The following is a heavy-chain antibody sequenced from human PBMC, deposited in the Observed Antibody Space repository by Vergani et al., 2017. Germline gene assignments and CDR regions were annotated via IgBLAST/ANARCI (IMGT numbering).Heavy chain of an antibody. CDR3: VRDQVTMLRGSDALDI. D-gene: IGHD3-10*01. V-gene: IGHV3-49*03. Sequence: EVQLVESGGDLVQPGRSLRLSCTASGFTFGYYAMDWFRQAPGQGLEWGGGIRSKAYGQATIYAASVKGRFTISRDDSKSIAYLQMNNLQTDDTAMYYCVRDQVTMLRGSDALDIWGQGTMVTVSS. J-gene: IGHJ3*02. CDR2: IRSKAYGQAT. CDR1: GFTFGYYA.